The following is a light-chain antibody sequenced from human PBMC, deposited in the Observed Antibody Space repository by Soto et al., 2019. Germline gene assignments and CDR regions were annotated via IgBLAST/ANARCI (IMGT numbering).Light chain of an antibody. CDR2: GNT. V-gene: IGLV1-40*01. J-gene: IGLJ2*01. CDR3: QSYDSSLSGDVV. CDR1: TSNIGAGYD. Sequence: QAVVTQPPSVPGAPGQRVTISCTGSTSNIGAGYDVHWYQQLPGTAPKLLIYGNTHRPSGVPDRFSGSKSGTSASLAITGLQAEDEADYYCQSYDSSLSGDVVFGGGTKVTVL.